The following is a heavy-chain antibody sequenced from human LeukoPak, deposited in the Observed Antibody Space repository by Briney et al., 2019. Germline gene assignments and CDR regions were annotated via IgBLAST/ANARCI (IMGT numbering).Heavy chain of an antibody. CDR1: GGSISSGGYY. J-gene: IGHJ5*02. V-gene: IGHV4-31*03. CDR2: IYYSGST. CDR3: ARDFWSGYYPPYNWFDP. Sequence: SQTLSLTCTVSGGSISSGGYYWSWIRQHPGKGLEWIGYIYYSGSTYYNPSLKSRVTISVDTSKNQFSLKLSSVTAADTAVYYCARDFWSGYYPPYNWFDPWGQGTLVTVSS. D-gene: IGHD3-3*01.